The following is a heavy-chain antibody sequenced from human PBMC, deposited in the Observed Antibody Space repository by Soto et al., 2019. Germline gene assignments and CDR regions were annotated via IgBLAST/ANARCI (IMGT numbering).Heavy chain of an antibody. CDR2: INPNSGGT. Sequence: ASGRVSCRASGSTFTGYYMHWVGQAPGQGLEWMGWINPNSGGTNYAQKFQGRVTMTRDTSISTAYMELSRLRSDDTAVYYCASRVGIYGPFDPWGQGTLVTVSS. CDR3: ASRVGIYGPFDP. CDR1: GSTFTGYY. D-gene: IGHD3-10*01. J-gene: IGHJ5*02. V-gene: IGHV1-2*02.